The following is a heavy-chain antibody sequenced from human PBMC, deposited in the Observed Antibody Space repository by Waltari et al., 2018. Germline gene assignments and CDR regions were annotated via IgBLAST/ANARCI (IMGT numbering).Heavy chain of an antibody. J-gene: IGHJ3*02. V-gene: IGHV4-34*01. D-gene: IGHD2-2*01. CDR3: ARAPLAYCSSTSCMSDAFDI. CDR1: GGSFSGYY. Sequence: QVQLQQWGAGLLKPSETLSLTCAVYGGSFSGYYWSWIRQPPGKGLEWIGEINHSGSTNYNPSLKSRVTISVDTSKNQFSLKLSSVTAADTAVYYCARAPLAYCSSTSCMSDAFDIWGQGTMVTVSS. CDR2: INHSGST.